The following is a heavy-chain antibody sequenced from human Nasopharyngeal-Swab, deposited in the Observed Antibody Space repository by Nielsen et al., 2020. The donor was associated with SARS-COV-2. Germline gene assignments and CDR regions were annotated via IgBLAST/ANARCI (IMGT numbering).Heavy chain of an antibody. J-gene: IGHJ4*02. Sequence: GSLRLSCTVSGGSISSYYWSWIRQPPGKGLEWIGYIYYSGSTNYNPSLKSRVTISVDTSKNQFSLKLSSVTAADTAVYYCARGGDGYNGLDYWGQETLVTVSS. CDR2: IYYSGST. D-gene: IGHD5-24*01. V-gene: IGHV4-59*08. CDR1: GGSISSYY. CDR3: ARGGDGYNGLDY.